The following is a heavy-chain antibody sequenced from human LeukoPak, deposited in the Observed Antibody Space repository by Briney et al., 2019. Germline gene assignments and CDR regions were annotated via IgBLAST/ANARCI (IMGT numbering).Heavy chain of an antibody. D-gene: IGHD3-10*01. Sequence: GGSLRLSCAASGFTFSSYAMHWVRQAPGKGLEWVAVIPYDGSNKYYADSVKGRFTISRDNSKNTLYLQMNSLRAEDTAVYYCARDLMGFGELLWNWFDPWGQGTLVTVSS. CDR1: GFTFSSYA. CDR2: IPYDGSNK. J-gene: IGHJ5*02. CDR3: ARDLMGFGELLWNWFDP. V-gene: IGHV3-30-3*01.